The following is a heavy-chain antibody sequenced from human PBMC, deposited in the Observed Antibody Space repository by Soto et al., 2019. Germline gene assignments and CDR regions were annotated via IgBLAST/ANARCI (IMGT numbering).Heavy chain of an antibody. CDR1: GFTFSSYW. J-gene: IGHJ4*02. Sequence: EVQLVESGGGLVQPGGSLRLSCAGSGFTFSSYWMSWVRQAPGKGLEWVANIRQDGSDKYYVDSVKGRFTISRDNSKNSLYLQMNSLRAEDTAIYYCASPQQWLGQRGDFDYWGQGTLVTVSS. D-gene: IGHD6-19*01. V-gene: IGHV3-7*05. CDR2: IRQDGSDK. CDR3: ASPQQWLGQRGDFDY.